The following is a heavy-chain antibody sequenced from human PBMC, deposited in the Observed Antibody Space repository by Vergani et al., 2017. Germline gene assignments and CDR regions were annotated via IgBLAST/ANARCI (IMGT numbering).Heavy chain of an antibody. D-gene: IGHD1-14*01. Sequence: VQLVESGGGVVQPGRSLRLSCAASGFTFSSYDMHWVRQATGKGLEWVSAIGTAGDTYYPGSVKGRFTISRENAKNSLYLQMNSLRAGDTAVYYCARVLRRYGDAFDIWGQGTMVTVSS. CDR2: IGTAGDT. V-gene: IGHV3-13*01. J-gene: IGHJ3*02. CDR1: GFTFSSYD. CDR3: ARVLRRYGDAFDI.